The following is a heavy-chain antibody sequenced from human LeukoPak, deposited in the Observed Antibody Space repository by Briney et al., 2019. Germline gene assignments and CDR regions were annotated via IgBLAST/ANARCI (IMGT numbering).Heavy chain of an antibody. CDR3: ARARSIAARPDRRRCNWFDP. CDR2: INHSGST. Sequence: SETLSLTCAVYGGSFSGYYWSWIRQPPGKGLEWIGEINHSGSTNYNPSLKSRVTISVDTSKNQFSLKLSSVTAADTAVYYCARARSIAARPDRRRCNWFDPWGQGTLVTVSS. J-gene: IGHJ5*02. D-gene: IGHD6-6*01. CDR1: GGSFSGYY. V-gene: IGHV4-34*01.